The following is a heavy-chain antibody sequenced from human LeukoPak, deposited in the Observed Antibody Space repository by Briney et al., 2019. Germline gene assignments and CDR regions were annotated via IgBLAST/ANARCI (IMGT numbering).Heavy chain of an antibody. J-gene: IGHJ4*02. D-gene: IGHD2-21*01. CDR1: GFTVSSNY. Sequence: GGSLTLSCAASGFTVSSNYMSWVRQAPGKELEWVSVIYSGGSIYYADSVKGRFTISRDNSKNTLYLQMNSLRAEDTAVYHCARGPYCGGDCYQYFFDYWGQGTLVTVSS. CDR2: IYSGGSI. V-gene: IGHV3-53*01. CDR3: ARGPYCGGDCYQYFFDY.